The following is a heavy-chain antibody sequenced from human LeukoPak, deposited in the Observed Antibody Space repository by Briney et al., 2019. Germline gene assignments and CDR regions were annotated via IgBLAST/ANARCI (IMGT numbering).Heavy chain of an antibody. CDR1: GFSFSTYA. CDR2: ISGSGGST. J-gene: IGHJ4*02. D-gene: IGHD4-23*01. V-gene: IGHV3-23*01. Sequence: GGSLRLSCAASGFSFSTYAMTWVRQAPGKGLEWVSVISGSGGSTYYEDSVKGRFTISRDNSKNTVYLQMNSLRAEDTALYYCAKCGGFFGQLLYWGQGTLVTVSS. CDR3: AKCGGFFGQLLY.